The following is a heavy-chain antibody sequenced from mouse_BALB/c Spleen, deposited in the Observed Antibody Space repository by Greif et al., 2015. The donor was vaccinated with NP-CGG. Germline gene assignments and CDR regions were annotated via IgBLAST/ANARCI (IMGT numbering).Heavy chain of an antibody. Sequence: EVQLQQSGPELVKPGASVKMSCKASGYTFTDYYMDWVKQSHGESFEWIGRVNPYNGGTSYNQKFKGKATLTVDKSSSTAYMELNSLTSEGSAVYYCARGGIYDGYYYCYFDVWGAGTTVTVSS. CDR1: GYTFTDYY. J-gene: IGHJ1*01. CDR2: VNPYNGGT. D-gene: IGHD2-3*01. CDR3: ARGGIYDGYYYCYFDV. V-gene: IGHV1-19*01.